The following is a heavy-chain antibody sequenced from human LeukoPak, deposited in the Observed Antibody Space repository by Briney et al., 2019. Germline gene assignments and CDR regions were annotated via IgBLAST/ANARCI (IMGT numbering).Heavy chain of an antibody. CDR3: ASPTSSGWSFFDY. CDR2: INHSGST. J-gene: IGHJ4*02. Sequence: SGTLSLTCAVYGGSFSGYYWSWIRQPPGKGLEWIGEINHSGSTNYNPSLKSRVTISVDTSKNQFSLKLSSVTAADTAVYYCASPTSSGWSFFDYWGQGTLVTVSS. CDR1: GGSFSGYY. V-gene: IGHV4-34*01. D-gene: IGHD6-19*01.